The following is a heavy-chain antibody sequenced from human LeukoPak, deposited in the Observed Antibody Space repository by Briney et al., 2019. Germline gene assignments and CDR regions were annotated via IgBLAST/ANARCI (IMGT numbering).Heavy chain of an antibody. D-gene: IGHD1-26*01. CDR2: MNPNSGNT. J-gene: IGHJ4*02. CDR1: GYTFTSYD. V-gene: IGHV1-8*01. CDR3: ATSHSWELLYDY. Sequence: ASVKVSCKASGYTFTSYDISWVRQATGQGLEWMGWMNPNSGNTGYAQKFQGRVTMTRNTSISTAYMELSSLRSEDTAVYYCATSHSWELLYDYWGQGTLVTVSS.